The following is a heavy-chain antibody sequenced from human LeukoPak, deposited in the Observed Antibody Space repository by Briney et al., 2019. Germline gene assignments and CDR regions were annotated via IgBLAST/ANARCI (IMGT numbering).Heavy chain of an antibody. V-gene: IGHV4-34*01. CDR2: INHSGST. CDR3: ARGRYYDFWSGYKKAFGY. Sequence: PSETLSLTCAVYGGSFSGYYWSWIRQPPGKGLEWIGEINHSGSTNYNPSLKSRVTISVDTSKNQFSLKLSSVTAADTAVYYCARGRYYDFWSGYKKAFGYWGQGTLVTASS. J-gene: IGHJ4*02. D-gene: IGHD3-3*01. CDR1: GGSFSGYY.